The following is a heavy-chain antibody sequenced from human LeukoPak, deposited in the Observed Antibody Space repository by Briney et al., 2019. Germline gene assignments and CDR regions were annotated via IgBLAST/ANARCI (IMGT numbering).Heavy chain of an antibody. Sequence: GGSLRLSCAASGFTFSSYGMSWVRQAPGKGLEWVSAISGSGGSTYYADSVKGRFTISRDNSKNTLYLQMNSLRAEDTAVYYCARRSGIAVAGAFDYWGQGTLVTVSS. CDR2: ISGSGGST. D-gene: IGHD6-19*01. J-gene: IGHJ4*02. CDR1: GFTFSSYG. V-gene: IGHV3-23*01. CDR3: ARRSGIAVAGAFDY.